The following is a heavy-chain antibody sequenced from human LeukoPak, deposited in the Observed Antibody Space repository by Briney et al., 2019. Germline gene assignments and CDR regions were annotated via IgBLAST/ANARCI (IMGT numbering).Heavy chain of an antibody. CDR3: ASLYDYVWGSYRKADYYYYGMDV. CDR1: GFTFSSYA. V-gene: IGHV3-30*04. Sequence: GRSLRLSCAASGFTFSSYAMHWVRQAPGKGLEWVAVISSDGSNKYYADSVKGRFTISRDNSKNTLYLQMNSLRAEDTAVYYCASLYDYVWGSYRKADYYYYGMDVWGKGTTVTVSS. CDR2: ISSDGSNK. J-gene: IGHJ6*04. D-gene: IGHD3-16*02.